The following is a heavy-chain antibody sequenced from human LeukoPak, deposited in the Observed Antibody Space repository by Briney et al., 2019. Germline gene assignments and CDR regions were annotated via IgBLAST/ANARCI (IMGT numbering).Heavy chain of an antibody. D-gene: IGHD1-14*01. CDR3: ARVGAHREPTFDY. J-gene: IGHJ4*02. Sequence: SVKVSCKASGGTFRSYAFSWVRQAPGQGLEWMGGIIPIFGTANYAQKFQGRVTITTDESTSTAYMELSSRRSEDTAVYYCARVGAHREPTFDYWGQGTLVTVSS. CDR2: IIPIFGTA. V-gene: IGHV1-69*05. CDR1: GGTFRSYA.